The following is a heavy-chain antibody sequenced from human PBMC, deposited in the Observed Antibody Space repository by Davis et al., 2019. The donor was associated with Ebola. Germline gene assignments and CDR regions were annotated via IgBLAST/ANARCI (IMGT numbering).Heavy chain of an antibody. CDR2: ISWNSGSI. CDR1: GFTFDDYA. Sequence: SLKISCAASGFTFDDYAMHWVRQAPGKGLEWVSGISWNSGSIGYADSVKGRFTISRDNAKNSLYLQMNSLRAEDTALYYCAREEMATLYWGQGTLVTVSS. CDR3: AREEMATLY. D-gene: IGHD5-24*01. J-gene: IGHJ4*02. V-gene: IGHV3-9*01.